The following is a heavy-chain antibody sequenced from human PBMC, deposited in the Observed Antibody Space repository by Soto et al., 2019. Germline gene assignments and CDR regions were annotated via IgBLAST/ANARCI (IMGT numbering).Heavy chain of an antibody. Sequence: ASVKVSCKASGYTFTSYDINWVRQATGQGLEWMGWMNPNSGNTGYAQKFQGRVTMTRNTSISTAYMELSSLRSEDTAVYYCARGGSLTYYDILTGYDDSNDYWGQGPLVTVSS. J-gene: IGHJ4*02. D-gene: IGHD3-9*01. CDR3: ARGGSLTYYDILTGYDDSNDY. CDR1: GYTFTSYD. V-gene: IGHV1-8*01. CDR2: MNPNSGNT.